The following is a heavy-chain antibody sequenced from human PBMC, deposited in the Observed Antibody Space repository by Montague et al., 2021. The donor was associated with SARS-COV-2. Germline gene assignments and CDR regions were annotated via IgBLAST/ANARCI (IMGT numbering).Heavy chain of an antibody. CDR2: ISSSGTYI. Sequence: SLRLSCAASGFTFNTYSMHWVRRVPGKGLEWVSSISSSGTYIYYADSVRGRFTISRDNAHNSLSLQLNSLRPEDTALYYCARDGVQFGDWPYYFAFWGQGTLVSVSS. V-gene: IGHV3-21*01. D-gene: IGHD2-21*02. J-gene: IGHJ4*02. CDR1: GFTFNTYS. CDR3: ARDGVQFGDWPYYFAF.